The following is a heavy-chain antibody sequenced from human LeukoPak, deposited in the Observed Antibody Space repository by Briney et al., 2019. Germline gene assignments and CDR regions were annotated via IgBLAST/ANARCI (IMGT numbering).Heavy chain of an antibody. Sequence: ASVKLSCKASAYTFTSNYVHWVRQAPGQGLEWMGLINPGGDSASYAQNFQGRVTLTRDTSTSTVYMELSSLRSEDAAVYYCASAVAGTEWFDPWGQGTLVTVSS. J-gene: IGHJ5*02. CDR1: AYTFTSNY. CDR2: INPGGDSA. D-gene: IGHD6-19*01. CDR3: ASAVAGTEWFDP. V-gene: IGHV1-46*01.